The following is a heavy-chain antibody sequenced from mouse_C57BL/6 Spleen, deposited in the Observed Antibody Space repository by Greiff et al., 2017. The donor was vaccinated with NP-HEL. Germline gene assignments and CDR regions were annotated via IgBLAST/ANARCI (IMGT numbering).Heavy chain of an antibody. CDR1: GYTFTSYG. Sequence: VQLQQSGAELARPGASVKLSCKASGYTFTSYGISWVKQRTGQGLEWIGEIYPRSGNTYYNEKFKGKATLTADKSSSTAYMELRSLTSEDSAVYFCARERGDYYGSSLDDWGQGTTLTVSS. J-gene: IGHJ2*01. CDR2: IYPRSGNT. V-gene: IGHV1-81*01. CDR3: ARERGDYYGSSLDD. D-gene: IGHD1-1*01.